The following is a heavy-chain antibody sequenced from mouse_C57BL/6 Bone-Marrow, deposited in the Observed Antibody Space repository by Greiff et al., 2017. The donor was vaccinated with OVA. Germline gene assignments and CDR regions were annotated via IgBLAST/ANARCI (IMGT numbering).Heavy chain of an antibody. D-gene: IGHD1-1*01. CDR1: GYTFTSYD. V-gene: IGHV1-85*01. CDR2: IYPRDGSP. J-gene: IGHJ2*01. Sequence: QVHVKQSGPELVKPGASVKLSCKASGYTFTSYDINWVKQRPGQGLEWIGWIYPRDGSPKYNEKFKGKATLTVDTTSSNAYMEIHRLTSEDDAVYFCARAFDYYDLDYWGKGTTLTVSS. CDR3: ARAFDYYDLDY.